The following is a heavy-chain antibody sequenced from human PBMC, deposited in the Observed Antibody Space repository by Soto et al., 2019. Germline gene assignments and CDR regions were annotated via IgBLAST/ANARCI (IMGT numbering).Heavy chain of an antibody. D-gene: IGHD2-15*01. V-gene: IGHV3-30-3*01. J-gene: IGHJ6*02. CDR2: ISYDGNIK. Sequence: GGSLRLSCGASAFSFSHYAMHWVRQAPGKGLECVAVISYDGNIKRYADSVKGRFTISRDNSENTLYLQMNSLSPEDTAVYYCARAGYCSGCRFYSPYYYYSGMDVWGQGTTVTVSS. CDR3: ARAGYCSGCRFYSPYYYYSGMDV. CDR1: AFSFSHYA.